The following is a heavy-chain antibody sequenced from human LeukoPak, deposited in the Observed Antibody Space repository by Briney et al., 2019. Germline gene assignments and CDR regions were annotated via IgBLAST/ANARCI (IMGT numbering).Heavy chain of an antibody. V-gene: IGHV4-34*01. D-gene: IGHD6-13*01. CDR3: ARRWGQQLPPYWFDP. J-gene: IGHJ5*02. CDR2: INHSGST. Sequence: PSETLSLTCAVYGQSFSGYYWSWLRQPPGKGLEWLGEINHSGSTNYNPSLKSRVTISVDTSKYQFSLRLSAVTAADSSVYYCARRWGQQLPPYWFDPWGQGTLVTVSS. CDR1: GQSFSGYY.